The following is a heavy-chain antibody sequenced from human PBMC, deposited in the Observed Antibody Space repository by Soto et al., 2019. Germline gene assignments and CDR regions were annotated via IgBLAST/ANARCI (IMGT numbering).Heavy chain of an antibody. CDR3: AHRRWEPRGGWFDP. V-gene: IGHV2-5*02. CDR2: IYWDDDK. D-gene: IGHD1-26*01. Sequence: QITLKESGPTLVKPTQTLTLTCTFSGFSLSTSGVGVGWIRQPPGKALEWLALIYWDDDKRYSPSLKSRLTITKDTSKNQVVLTMTNMDPVDTATYDGAHRRWEPRGGWFDPWGQGTLVTVSS. J-gene: IGHJ5*02. CDR1: GFSLSTSGVG.